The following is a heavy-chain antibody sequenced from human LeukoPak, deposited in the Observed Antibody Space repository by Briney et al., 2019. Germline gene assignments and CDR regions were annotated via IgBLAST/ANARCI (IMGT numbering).Heavy chain of an antibody. CDR3: AKDSRTYYYDSSGYSNFDY. Sequence: GGSLRLSCAASGFTFNTYTMNWVRQAPGKGLEWVSSISSSSVYIYYADSVKGRFTISRDNAKNTLYLQMNSLRAEDTAVYYCAKDSRTYYYDSSGYSNFDYWGQGTLVTVSS. D-gene: IGHD3-22*01. CDR2: ISSSSVYI. V-gene: IGHV3-21*01. J-gene: IGHJ4*02. CDR1: GFTFNTYT.